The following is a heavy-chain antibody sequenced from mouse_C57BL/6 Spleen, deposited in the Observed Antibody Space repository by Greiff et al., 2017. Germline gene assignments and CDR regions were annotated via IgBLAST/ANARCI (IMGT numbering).Heavy chain of an antibody. J-gene: IGHJ2*01. CDR3: ARVIVEY. Sequence: QVQLQQPGAELVKPGASVKISCKASGYTFTSYWITWVKQRPGQGLEWIGDIYPGSGSTNYNEKFKSKATLTVDTSSSTAYMQHSSLTSEDSAVYYCARVIVEYWGQGTTVTVSA. V-gene: IGHV1-55*01. CDR2: IYPGSGST. CDR1: GYTFTSYW.